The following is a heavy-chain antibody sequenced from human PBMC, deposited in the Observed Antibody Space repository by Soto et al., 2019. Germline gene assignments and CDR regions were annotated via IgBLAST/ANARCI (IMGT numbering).Heavy chain of an antibody. CDR3: AKLWYYDFWSPGALIDY. CDR1: GFTFSSYA. D-gene: IGHD3-3*01. Sequence: EVQLLESGGGLVQPGGSLRLSCAASGFTFSSYAMSWVRQAPGKGLEWVSAISGSGGSTYYADSVKGRFTISRDNSKNTLYLQMNSLRAEDTAVYYCAKLWYYDFWSPGALIDYWGQGTLVTVSS. J-gene: IGHJ4*02. V-gene: IGHV3-23*01. CDR2: ISGSGGST.